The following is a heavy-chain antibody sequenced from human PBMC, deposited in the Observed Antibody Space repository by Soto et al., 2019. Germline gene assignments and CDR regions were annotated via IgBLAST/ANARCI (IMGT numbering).Heavy chain of an antibody. CDR3: ARRQSGDYGQYFDF. CDR2: IYYNGNT. J-gene: IGHJ4*02. D-gene: IGHD4-17*01. Sequence: QVQLQESGPRLVKPSETLSLTCTVSGGSISSYFWSWIRQPPGKVLEWIGYIYYNGNTNYNPSLQSRVTISVDTSKNQFSLKLSSVTAGDTAVYYCARRQSGDYGQYFDFWGQGALVTVSS. V-gene: IGHV4-59*08. CDR1: GGSISSYF.